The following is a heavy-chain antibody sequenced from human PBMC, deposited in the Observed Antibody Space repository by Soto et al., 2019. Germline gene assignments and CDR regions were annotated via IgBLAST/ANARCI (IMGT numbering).Heavy chain of an antibody. CDR1: GFTFSDYY. Sequence: QVQLVESGGGLVKPGGSLRLSCAASGFTFSDYYMSWIRQAPGKGLEWVSYISSSGSTIYYADSEKGRFTISRDNAKNSLHLQMKSLRADDTAVYYCAKRCSGVSCYQLDYWGQGTLVTVSS. J-gene: IGHJ4*02. D-gene: IGHD2-15*01. CDR2: ISSSGSTI. V-gene: IGHV3-11*01. CDR3: AKRCSGVSCYQLDY.